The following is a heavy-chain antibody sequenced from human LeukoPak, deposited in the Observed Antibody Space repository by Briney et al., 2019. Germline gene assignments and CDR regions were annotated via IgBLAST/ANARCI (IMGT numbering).Heavy chain of an antibody. D-gene: IGHD5-18*01. J-gene: IGHJ4*02. Sequence: SETLSLTCAVYGGSFSGYYWSWIRQPPGRGLEWIGEINHSGSTNYNPSLKGRVTISVDTSKNQFSLKLSSVTAADTAVYYCASEFYGYHIPKYDYWGRGTLVTVSS. CDR1: GGSFSGYY. CDR2: INHSGST. CDR3: ASEFYGYHIPKYDY. V-gene: IGHV4-34*01.